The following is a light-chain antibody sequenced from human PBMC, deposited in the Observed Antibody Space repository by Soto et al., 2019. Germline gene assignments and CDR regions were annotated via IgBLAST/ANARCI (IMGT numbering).Light chain of an antibody. Sequence: SYELTQPPSVSVSPGQTASITCSGDKLGDKYACWYPQKPGQSPVLVIYQDSKRPSGIPERFSGSNSGNTATLTISWTQAMDEADYYCQAWDSSTAFYVFGTGTKVTVL. J-gene: IGLJ1*01. CDR2: QDS. V-gene: IGLV3-1*01. CDR3: QAWDSSTAFYV. CDR1: KLGDKY.